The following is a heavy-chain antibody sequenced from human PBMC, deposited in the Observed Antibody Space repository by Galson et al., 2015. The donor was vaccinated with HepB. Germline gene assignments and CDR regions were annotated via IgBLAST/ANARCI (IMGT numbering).Heavy chain of an antibody. D-gene: IGHD3-10*01. CDR1: GFTFSSYS. V-gene: IGHV3-48*02. CDR2: ISSSGNTI. CDR3: ARSLYSWEFPGALIDY. J-gene: IGHJ4*02. Sequence: SLRLSCAAPGFTFSSYSMIWVRQAPGKGLEWISYISSSGNTIYYADSVKGRFTISRDNAKKSLFLQMNSLRDEDTAVYYCARSLYSWEFPGALIDYWGQGTLVPVSS.